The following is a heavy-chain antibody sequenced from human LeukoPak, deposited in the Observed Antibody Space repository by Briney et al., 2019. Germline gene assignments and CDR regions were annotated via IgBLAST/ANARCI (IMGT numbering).Heavy chain of an antibody. D-gene: IGHD5-24*01. CDR3: TRGSWRVARIPDY. J-gene: IGHJ4*02. CDR2: IGNSGSTI. CDR1: GFTFSDFY. V-gene: IGHV3-11*01. Sequence: GGSLRLSCAASGFTFSDFYLNWIRQTPGKGLEWVSYIGNSGSTIHYADSVKGRFTIFRDNARNSLYLQMNSLIAEDTAVYYCTRGSWRVARIPDYWGQGTLVTVSS.